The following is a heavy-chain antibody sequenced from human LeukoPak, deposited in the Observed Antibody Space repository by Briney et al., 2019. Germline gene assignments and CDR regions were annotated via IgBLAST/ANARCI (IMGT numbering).Heavy chain of an antibody. CDR3: ARTAPPRADAFDI. CDR2: ISSSSSYI. J-gene: IGHJ3*02. Sequence: GGSLRLSCAASGFTFSDYYMSWIRQAPGKGLEWVSSISSSSSYIYYADSVKGRFTISRDNAKNSLYLQMNSLRAEDTAVYYCARTAPPRADAFDIWGQGTMVTVSS. V-gene: IGHV3-11*06. CDR1: GFTFSDYY.